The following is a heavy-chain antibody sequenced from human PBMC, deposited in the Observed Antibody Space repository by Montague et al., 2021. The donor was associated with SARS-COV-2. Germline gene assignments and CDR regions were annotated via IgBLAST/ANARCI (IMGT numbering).Heavy chain of an antibody. CDR3: ARMFYDILTGYRNFDY. CDR1: GFSLSTSGMC. Sequence: PALVKTTQTLTLTCTFSGFSLSTSGMCVSWIRLPPGKALEWLALIDWXDDKYYSTSLKTRLTISKDTSKNQVVLTMTNMDPVDTATYYCARMFYDILTGYRNFDYWGQGTLVTVSS. V-gene: IGHV2-70*01. CDR2: IDWXDDK. J-gene: IGHJ4*02. D-gene: IGHD3-9*01.